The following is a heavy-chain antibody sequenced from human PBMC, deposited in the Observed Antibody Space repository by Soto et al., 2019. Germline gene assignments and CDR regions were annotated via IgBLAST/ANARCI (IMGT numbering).Heavy chain of an antibody. D-gene: IGHD2-15*01. Sequence: PGQALKVSCKSSGCRFTRYWIGCVRPLPGKGLEWMGIIYPGDSDTRYSPSFQGQVTISADKSISTAYLQWSSLKASDNAMYYCARSLGGWSPFDYWGQGTRVNVSA. V-gene: IGHV5-51*01. CDR1: GCRFTRYW. CDR2: IYPGDSDT. J-gene: IGHJ4*02. CDR3: ARSLGGWSPFDY.